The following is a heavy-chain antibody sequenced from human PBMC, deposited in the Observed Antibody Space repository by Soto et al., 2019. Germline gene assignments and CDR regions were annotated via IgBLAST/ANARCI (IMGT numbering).Heavy chain of an antibody. V-gene: IGHV4-59*01. CDR3: AGSYRFDY. CDR1: GGSISSYY. D-gene: IGHD3-16*02. Sequence: SETLSLTCTVSGGSISSYYWSWIRQPPGKGLEWIGYIYYSGSTNYNPSLKSRVTISVDTSKNQFSLKLSSVTAADTAVYYCAGSYRFDYWGQGTLVTVSS. J-gene: IGHJ4*02. CDR2: IYYSGST.